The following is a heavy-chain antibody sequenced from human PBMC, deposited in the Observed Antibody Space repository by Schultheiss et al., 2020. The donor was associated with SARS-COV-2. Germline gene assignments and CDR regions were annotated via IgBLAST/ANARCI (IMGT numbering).Heavy chain of an antibody. CDR1: GFTFSSYS. CDR3: AREGDGFSYGYSLDF. Sequence: GESLKISCAASGFTFSSYSMNWVRQAPGKGLEWLAYIHNGGTTIFYARSVKGRFTISRDNANNTLYLQMNSLRAEDSAIYYCAREGDGFSYGYSLDFWGQGTRVTVSS. CDR2: IHNGGTTI. D-gene: IGHD5-18*01. J-gene: IGHJ4*02. V-gene: IGHV3-48*04.